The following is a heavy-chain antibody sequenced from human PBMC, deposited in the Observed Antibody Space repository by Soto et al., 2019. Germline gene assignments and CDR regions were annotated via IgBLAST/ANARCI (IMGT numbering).Heavy chain of an antibody. CDR3: ARASGSVTRNYYGMDV. Sequence: GGSLRLSCAASVFTLSSYSMNWVRQAPGKGLEWVSSISSSSSYIYYADSVKGRFTISRDNAKNSLYLQMNSLRAEDTAVYYCARASGSVTRNYYGMDVWGQGTTVTVSS. CDR2: ISSSSSYI. CDR1: VFTLSSYS. D-gene: IGHD4-17*01. V-gene: IGHV3-21*01. J-gene: IGHJ6*02.